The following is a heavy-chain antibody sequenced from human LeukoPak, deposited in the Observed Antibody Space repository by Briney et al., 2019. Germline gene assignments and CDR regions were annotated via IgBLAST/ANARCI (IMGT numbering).Heavy chain of an antibody. D-gene: IGHD3-3*01. CDR3: ASGAGDDFWSGYYTVVGFDY. V-gene: IGHV3-48*04. Sequence: GGSLRLSCAGSGFTFSSYSMNWVRQAPGKGLEWVSYISSSTSTRYYADSVKGRFTISRDNAKNSLYLQLNSMRAEDTAVYYWASGAGDDFWSGYYTVVGFDYWGQGTLVTVSS. J-gene: IGHJ4*02. CDR2: ISSSTSTR. CDR1: GFTFSSYS.